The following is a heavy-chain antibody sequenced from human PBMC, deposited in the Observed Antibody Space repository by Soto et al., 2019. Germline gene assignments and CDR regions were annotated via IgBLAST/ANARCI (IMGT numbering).Heavy chain of an antibody. CDR3: ATGYTSGWYRSRYYFDS. Sequence: PGGSLRLSCAASGFTFSNAWMNWVRQAPGKGLEWVGRIKSKTDGGTADYAAPVKGRFTISRDDSKNTLYLQMNSLKTEDTAVYYCATGYTSGWYRSRYYFDSWGQGTRVTVSS. D-gene: IGHD6-13*01. J-gene: IGHJ4*02. CDR2: IKSKTDGGTA. CDR1: GFTFSNAW. V-gene: IGHV3-15*07.